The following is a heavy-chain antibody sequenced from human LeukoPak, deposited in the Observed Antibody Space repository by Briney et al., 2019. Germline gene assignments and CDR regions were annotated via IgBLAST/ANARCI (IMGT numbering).Heavy chain of an antibody. CDR2: INPNSGGT. V-gene: IGHV1-2*02. CDR1: GYTFTGYY. J-gene: IGHJ4*02. Sequence: ASVKVSCKASGYTFTGYYMHWVRQAPGQGLEWMGWINPNSGGTNYAQKFQGRVTMTRDTSISTAYMELSRLRSGDTAVYYCARDWDFWSGSYFDYWGQGTLVTVSS. CDR3: ARDWDFWSGSYFDY. D-gene: IGHD3-3*01.